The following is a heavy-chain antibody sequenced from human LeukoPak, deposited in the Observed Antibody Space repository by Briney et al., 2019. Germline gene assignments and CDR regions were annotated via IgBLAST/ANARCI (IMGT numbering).Heavy chain of an antibody. Sequence: GGSLRLSCAASGFTFSSYSMNWVRQAPGKGLEWVSYISSSSSYIYYADSVKGRFTISRDNAKNSLYLQMNSLRTEDTAVYYCARGNSYGPNSYFDYWGQGTLVTVSS. D-gene: IGHD5-18*01. CDR1: GFTFSSYS. CDR2: ISSSSSYI. J-gene: IGHJ4*02. CDR3: ARGNSYGPNSYFDY. V-gene: IGHV3-21*01.